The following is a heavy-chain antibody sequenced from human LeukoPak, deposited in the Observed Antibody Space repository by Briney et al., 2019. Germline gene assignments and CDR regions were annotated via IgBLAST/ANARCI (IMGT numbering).Heavy chain of an antibody. CDR1: GGSISSGGYY. J-gene: IGHJ3*02. CDR2: IYHSGST. V-gene: IGHV4-30-2*01. D-gene: IGHD4-17*01. CDR3: ASTTVTGAFDI. Sequence: SQTLSLTCTVSGGSISSGGYYWSWIRQPPGKGLEWIGYIYHSGSTYYNPSLKSRVTISVDRSKNQFSLKLSSVTAADTAVYYCASTTVTGAFDIWGQGTMVTVSS.